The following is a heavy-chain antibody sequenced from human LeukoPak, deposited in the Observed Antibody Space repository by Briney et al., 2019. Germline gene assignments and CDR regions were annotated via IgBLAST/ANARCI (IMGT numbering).Heavy chain of an antibody. CDR3: ARDRTDDSHAFDI. J-gene: IGHJ3*02. D-gene: IGHD3-3*01. V-gene: IGHV4-59*12. CDR1: GGSISGYY. CDR2: LYYMRGA. Sequence: PSETLSLTCTVSGGSISGYYWSWSRQPPGKGVEWIGNLYYMRGAWYKSSLKSRVAISVDTSKNQFSLKLSSVTAADTAVYYCARDRTDDSHAFDIWGQGTMVTVSS.